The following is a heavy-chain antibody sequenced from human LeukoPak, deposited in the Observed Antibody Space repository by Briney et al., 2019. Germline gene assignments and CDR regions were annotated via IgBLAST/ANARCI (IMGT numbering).Heavy chain of an antibody. D-gene: IGHD3-10*01. CDR1: GYTVTELS. J-gene: IGHJ6*04. V-gene: IGHV1-24*01. CDR2: FDPEDGET. CDR3: ATSKGLWFGGDSYYYYGMDV. Sequence: ASVKVSCKVSGYTVTELSMHWVRQAPGQGLEWMGGFDPEDGETIYAQKFRGRVTMTEDTSTDTAYMELSSLRSEDTAVCYCATSKGLWFGGDSYYYYGMDVWGKGTTVTVSS.